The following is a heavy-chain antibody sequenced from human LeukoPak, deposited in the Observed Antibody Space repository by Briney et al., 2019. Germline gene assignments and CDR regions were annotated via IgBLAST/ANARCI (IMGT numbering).Heavy chain of an antibody. J-gene: IGHJ4*02. CDR1: GFTFSSYS. CDR3: ARRDVLNGEWIFFDH. Sequence: GGSLRLSCAASGFTFSSYSMDWVRQAPGKGLEWVSAINGGGDHTYYADSVKGRFTISRDNSKNTLYFHLNSLRADDTAVYYCARRDVLNGEWIFFDHWGQGTLVTVSS. D-gene: IGHD2-2*03. CDR2: INGGGDHT. V-gene: IGHV3-23*01.